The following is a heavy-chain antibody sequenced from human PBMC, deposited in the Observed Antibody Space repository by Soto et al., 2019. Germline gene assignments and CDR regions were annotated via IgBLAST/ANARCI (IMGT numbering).Heavy chain of an antibody. CDR2: ISYDGSNK. Sequence: GGSLRLSCAASGFTFSSYGMHWVRQAPGKGLEWVAVISYDGSNKYYADSVKGRFTISRDNSKNTLYLQMNSLRAEDTAVYYCARSGESGVRYYYGMDVWGQGTTVTVSS. J-gene: IGHJ6*02. CDR3: ARSGESGVRYYYGMDV. V-gene: IGHV3-30*03. D-gene: IGHD2-21*01. CDR1: GFTFSSYG.